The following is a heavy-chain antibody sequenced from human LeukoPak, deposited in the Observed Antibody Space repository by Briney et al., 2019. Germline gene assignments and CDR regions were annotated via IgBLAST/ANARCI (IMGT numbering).Heavy chain of an antibody. Sequence: PGGSLRLSCAASGFPFSSYSMNWVRQAPGKGLEWVSSISSSSSYIYYADSVKGRFTISRDNAKNSVYLQMNSLRPEDTAVYYCARDGDGYNSDLGPIDYWGQGTLVTVSS. J-gene: IGHJ4*02. CDR2: ISSSSSYI. D-gene: IGHD5-24*01. CDR3: ARDGDGYNSDLGPIDY. V-gene: IGHV3-21*04. CDR1: GFPFSSYS.